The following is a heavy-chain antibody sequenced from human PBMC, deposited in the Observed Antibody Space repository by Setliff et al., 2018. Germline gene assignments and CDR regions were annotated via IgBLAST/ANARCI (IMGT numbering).Heavy chain of an antibody. CDR2: ISAYNGNT. CDR1: GYTFTSYG. V-gene: IGHV1-18*01. D-gene: IGHD6-13*01. J-gene: IGHJ3*02. CDR3: XRAPAYSXTPGSYAFDT. Sequence: GASVKVSCKASGYTFTSYGISWVRQAPGQGLEWMGWISAYNGNTNYAQKLQGRVTMTTXXXTSTXXXXXXXXXXXXXXXXXXXRAPAYSXTPGSYAFDTWGQGTMVTVSS.